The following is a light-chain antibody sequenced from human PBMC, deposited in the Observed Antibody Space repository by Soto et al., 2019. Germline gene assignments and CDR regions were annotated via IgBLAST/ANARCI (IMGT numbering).Light chain of an antibody. CDR2: DVT. Sequence: QSVLTQPAFVSGSPGQSITISCTGTNSDVGGYNFVSWYQQHPGKVPKLMIYDVTNRPSGVSNRFSGSKSGNTASPTISGLQAEDEADYYCSSYTSSSTLVFGTGTKVTVL. CDR1: NSDVGGYNF. V-gene: IGLV2-14*01. J-gene: IGLJ1*01. CDR3: SSYTSSSTLV.